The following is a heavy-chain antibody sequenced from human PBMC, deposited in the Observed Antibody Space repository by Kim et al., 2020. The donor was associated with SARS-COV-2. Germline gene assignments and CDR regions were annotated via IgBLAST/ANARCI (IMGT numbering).Heavy chain of an antibody. CDR1: GFTFSSYA. CDR3: AKDGKAYHLLSGNWFDP. CDR2: ISGSGGST. J-gene: IGHJ5*02. V-gene: IGHV3-23*01. Sequence: GGSLRLSCAASGFTFSSYAMSWVRQAPGNGLEWVSAISGSGGSTYYADSVKGRFTISRDNSKNTLYLQMNSLRAEDTAVYYCAKDGKAYHLLSGNWFDPWGQGTLVTVSS. D-gene: IGHD2-2*01.